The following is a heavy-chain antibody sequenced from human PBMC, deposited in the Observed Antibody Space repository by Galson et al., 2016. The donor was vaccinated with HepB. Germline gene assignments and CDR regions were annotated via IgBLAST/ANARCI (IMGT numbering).Heavy chain of an antibody. CDR1: GFTFSDHY. CDR2: IDNSGTNT. CDR3: ATDWGYYNTSGGHALRV. D-gene: IGHD3-22*01. J-gene: IGHJ4*02. V-gene: IGHV3-23*05. Sequence: SLRLSCAASGFTFSDHYMDWVRQAPGKGLEWVSEIDNSGTNTHYADSVKCRFTISRDKSKNTLYLQMNSLRAEDTTLYYCATDWGYYNTSGGHALRVWGQGALVTVSS.